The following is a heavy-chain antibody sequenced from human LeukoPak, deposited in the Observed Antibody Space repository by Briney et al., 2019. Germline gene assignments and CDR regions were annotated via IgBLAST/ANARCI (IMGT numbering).Heavy chain of an antibody. CDR2: INHSGST. Sequence: SETLSLTCAVYGGSFSGYYWSWIRQPPGKGLEWIGEINHSGSTNYNPSLKSRVTISVDTSKNQFSLKLSSVTAADTAVYYCAGDYGSGSYSLDYWGQGTLVTVSS. V-gene: IGHV4-34*01. CDR3: AGDYGSGSYSLDY. D-gene: IGHD3-10*01. J-gene: IGHJ4*02. CDR1: GGSFSGYY.